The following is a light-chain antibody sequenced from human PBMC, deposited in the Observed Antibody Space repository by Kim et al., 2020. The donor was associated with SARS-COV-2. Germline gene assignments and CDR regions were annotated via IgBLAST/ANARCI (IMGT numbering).Light chain of an antibody. Sequence: EILMTQSPATLSVSPGERATLSCRASQSVSNDLAWYQQKPGQAPRLLIYGASTRATGIPARFSGGGSGTEITLTISSLQSEDFAVYYCQQYHNWPPLTFGGGTKVDIK. V-gene: IGKV3-15*01. CDR3: QQYHNWPPLT. CDR1: QSVSND. J-gene: IGKJ4*01. CDR2: GAS.